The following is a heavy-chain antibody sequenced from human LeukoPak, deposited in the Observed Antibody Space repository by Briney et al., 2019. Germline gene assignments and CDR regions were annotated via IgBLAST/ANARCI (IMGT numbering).Heavy chain of an antibody. CDR1: GFTFSSYA. D-gene: IGHD3-10*01. J-gene: IGHJ4*02. CDR3: AKVSDYYGSGSYPVFDY. Sequence: GGSLRLSCAASGFTFSSYAMSWVRQAPGKGLEWVSAISGSGGSTNYADSVKGRFTISRDNSKNTLYLQMNSLRAEDTAVYYCAKVSDYYGSGSYPVFDYWGQGTLVTVSS. CDR2: ISGSGGST. V-gene: IGHV3-23*01.